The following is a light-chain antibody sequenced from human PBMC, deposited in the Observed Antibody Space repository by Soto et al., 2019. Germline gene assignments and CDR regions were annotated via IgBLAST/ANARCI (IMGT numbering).Light chain of an antibody. CDR1: QSVSSK. J-gene: IGKJ1*01. CDR3: QQYNSWLWT. V-gene: IGKV3-15*01. CDR2: GAS. Sequence: EIVMTQSPATLSVSPGEGATLSCRASQSVSSKLAWYQQKPGQAPRLLIYGASTRATGIPARFSGSGSGTEFALIFSSLQSEDSAVYYCQQYNSWLWTFGQGTKVDSK.